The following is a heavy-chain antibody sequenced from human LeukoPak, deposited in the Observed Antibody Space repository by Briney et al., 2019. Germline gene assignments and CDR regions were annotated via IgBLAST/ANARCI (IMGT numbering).Heavy chain of an antibody. J-gene: IGHJ1*01. D-gene: IGHD3-3*01. Sequence: ASVKVSCKASGGTFSSYAISWVRQAPGQGLEWMRRIIPIFGTENYAQKLQGRVTISADKSTSTAYMELSSLRSEDTAVYYCASTCGELWDFWREGYFQHWGQGPLVTVSS. V-gene: IGHV1-69*06. CDR2: IIPIFGTE. CDR3: ASTCGELWDFWREGYFQH. CDR1: GGTFSSYA.